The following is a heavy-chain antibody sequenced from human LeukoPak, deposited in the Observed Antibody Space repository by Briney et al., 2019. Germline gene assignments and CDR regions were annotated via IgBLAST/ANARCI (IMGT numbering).Heavy chain of an antibody. J-gene: IGHJ6*02. CDR1: GFTFSSYA. CDR2: ISGSGGST. Sequence: GGSLRLSCSASGFTFSSYAMSWVRQAPGKGLEWVSAISGSGGSTYYAESVKGRFTISRDNSKNTLYLQMNSLRAEDTAVYYCAKSSLQLWPNYYYYYGMDVWGQGTTVSVSS. D-gene: IGHD5-18*01. V-gene: IGHV3-23*01. CDR3: AKSSLQLWPNYYYYYGMDV.